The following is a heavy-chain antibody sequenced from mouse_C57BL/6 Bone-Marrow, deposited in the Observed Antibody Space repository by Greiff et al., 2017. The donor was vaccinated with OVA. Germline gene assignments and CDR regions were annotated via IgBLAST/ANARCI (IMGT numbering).Heavy chain of an antibody. CDR2: ISDGGSYT. D-gene: IGHD1-1*01. CDR1: GFPFSSYA. V-gene: IGHV5-4*01. CDR3: ARDLITTVLDY. J-gene: IGHJ2*01. Sequence: EVQGVESGGGLVKPGGSLKLSCAASGFPFSSYAMSWVRQTPEKRLEWVATISDGGSYTYYPDNVKGRFTISRDNAKNNLYLQMSHLKSEDTAMYYCARDLITTVLDYWGQGTTLTVSS.